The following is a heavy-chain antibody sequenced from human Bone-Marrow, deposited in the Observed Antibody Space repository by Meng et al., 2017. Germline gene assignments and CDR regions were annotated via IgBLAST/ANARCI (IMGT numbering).Heavy chain of an antibody. J-gene: IGHJ5*02. V-gene: IGHV4-34*01. Sequence: SETLSLTCAVYGGSFSGYYWSWIRQPPGKGLEWIGEINHSGSTNYNPSLKSRVTISVDTPKNQFSLKLSSVTAADTAVYYCARDRRWIQLWFAHGWFDPWGQGTLVTVSS. D-gene: IGHD5-18*01. CDR2: INHSGST. CDR3: ARDRRWIQLWFAHGWFDP. CDR1: GGSFSGYY.